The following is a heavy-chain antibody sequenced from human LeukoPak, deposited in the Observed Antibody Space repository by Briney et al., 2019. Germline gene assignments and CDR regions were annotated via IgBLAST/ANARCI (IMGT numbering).Heavy chain of an antibody. CDR1: GFTFNNYN. CDR3: ARDPYNGYYGDDYYYYMDV. V-gene: IGHV3-21*01. J-gene: IGHJ6*03. D-gene: IGHD4-17*01. Sequence: NTGGSLRLSCAASGFTFNNYNMNWVRQTPGKGLEWVSSITRDSIYTFYADSVRGRFTISRDSAKNLPSLQMNSLRAEDTAVYYCARDPYNGYYGDDYYYYMDVWGKGTTVTISS. CDR2: ITRDSIYT.